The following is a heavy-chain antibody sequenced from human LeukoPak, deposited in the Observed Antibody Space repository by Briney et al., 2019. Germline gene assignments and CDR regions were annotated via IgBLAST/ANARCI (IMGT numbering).Heavy chain of an antibody. D-gene: IGHD2-21*02. CDR1: GYTFTSYG. V-gene: IGHV1-18*01. J-gene: IGHJ5*02. CDR3: ATGVVVTARNWFDP. Sequence: ASVKVSCKASGYTFTSYGISWVRQAPGQGLEWMGWISAYNGNTNYAQNLQGRVTMTEDTSADTAYMELSSLRSEDTAVYYCATGVVVTARNWFDPWGQGTLVTVSS. CDR2: ISAYNGNT.